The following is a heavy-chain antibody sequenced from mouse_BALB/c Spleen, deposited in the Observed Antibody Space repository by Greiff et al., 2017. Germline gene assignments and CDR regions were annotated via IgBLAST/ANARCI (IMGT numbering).Heavy chain of an antibody. CDR3: TSQTGTRNAMDY. CDR1: GYSFTSYW. V-gene: IGHV1-5*01. J-gene: IGHJ4*01. Sequence: EVQLQQSGTVLARPGASVKMSCKASGYSFTSYWMHWVKQRPGQGLEWIGAIYPGNSDTSYNQKFKGKAKLTAVTSASTAYMELSSLTNEDSAVYYCTSQTGTRNAMDYWGQGTSVTVSS. CDR2: IYPGNSDT. D-gene: IGHD4-1*01.